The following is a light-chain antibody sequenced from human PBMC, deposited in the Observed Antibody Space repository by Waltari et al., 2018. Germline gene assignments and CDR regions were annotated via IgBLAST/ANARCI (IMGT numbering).Light chain of an antibody. CDR2: AAT. CDR1: QGISSY. V-gene: IGKV1-17*01. CDR3: LQHNSYPLT. J-gene: IGKJ4*01. Sequence: DIQMTQSPSSLSASVGYTVTITCRASQGISSYLNWFQQKPGKAPKLLIYAATTLQSGVPSRFSGSGSGTEFTLTISSLQPEDFAAYYCLQHNSYPLTFGGGTKVEIK.